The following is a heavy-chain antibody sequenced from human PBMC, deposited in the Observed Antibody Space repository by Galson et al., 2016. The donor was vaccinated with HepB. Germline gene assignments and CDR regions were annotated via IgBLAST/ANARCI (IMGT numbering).Heavy chain of an antibody. CDR3: TRPPVTSSWGDWYFDL. CDR1: GFTFSGSA. D-gene: IGHD6-13*01. J-gene: IGHJ2*01. V-gene: IGHV3-73*01. Sequence: SLRLSCAASGFTFSGSAMHWVRQASGKGLEWVGRIRNKANSYATAYVPSGKGRFTISSDDSKNTAYLKMNSLKTEDTAVYYCTRPPVTSSWGDWYFDLWGRGTLVTVSS. CDR2: IRNKANSYAT.